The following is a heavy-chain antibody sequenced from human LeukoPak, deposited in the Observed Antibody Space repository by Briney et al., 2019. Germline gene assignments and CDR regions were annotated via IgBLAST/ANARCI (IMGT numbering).Heavy chain of an antibody. Sequence: SETLSLTCTVSGGSISSSSYYWGWIRQPPGKGLEWIGSIYYSGSPYYNPSLKSRVTISLDTSKKQFSLKLSSVTAADTAVYYCARSRNVWGNWFDPWGQGTLVTVSS. D-gene: IGHD3-16*01. CDR2: IYYSGSP. CDR1: GGSISSSSYY. CDR3: ARSRNVWGNWFDP. J-gene: IGHJ5*02. V-gene: IGHV4-39*07.